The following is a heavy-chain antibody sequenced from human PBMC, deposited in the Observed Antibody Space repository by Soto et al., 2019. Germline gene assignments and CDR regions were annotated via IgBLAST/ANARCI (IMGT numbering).Heavy chain of an antibody. CDR3: ARDRRYGFVPMVLSYYYYGMDV. CDR1: GGTFSSYA. Sequence: QVQLVQSGAEVKKPGSSVKVSCKASGGTFSSYAISWVRQAPGQGLEWMGGIIPIFGTANYAQKFQGRVTITADESTSTAYMELSSLRSEDTAVYYCARDRRYGFVPMVLSYYYYGMDVWGQGTTVTVSS. J-gene: IGHJ6*02. D-gene: IGHD3-10*01. V-gene: IGHV1-69*01. CDR2: IIPIFGTA.